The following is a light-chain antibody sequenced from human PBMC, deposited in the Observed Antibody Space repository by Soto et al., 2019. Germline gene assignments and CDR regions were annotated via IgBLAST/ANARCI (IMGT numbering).Light chain of an antibody. V-gene: IGLV2-14*01. Sequence: QSALTQPASVSGSPGQSITISCSGTSSDVGNYNYVSWYQQHQGKGPKLIIYHVSYRPSGVSNRFSGSTSGNAASLTISALQADDEADYLCCSYAPESNYVFGNGKKVTV. CDR2: HVS. CDR3: CSYAPESNYV. J-gene: IGLJ1*01. CDR1: SSDVGNYNY.